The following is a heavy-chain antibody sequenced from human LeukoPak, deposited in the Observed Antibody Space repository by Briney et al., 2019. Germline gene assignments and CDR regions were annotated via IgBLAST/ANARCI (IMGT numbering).Heavy chain of an antibody. CDR1: GFTISNYV. Sequence: PGGSLRLSCAASGFTISNYVMNWVRQAPGKGLEWVSTIVRGGGTTRYADSVQGRFIMSRDDSRNMVFLQMNSLRAEDTAVYYCAKGRIQLHWGQGTLVTVSS. D-gene: IGHD5-18*01. CDR2: IVRGGGTT. CDR3: AKGRIQLH. J-gene: IGHJ4*02. V-gene: IGHV3-23*01.